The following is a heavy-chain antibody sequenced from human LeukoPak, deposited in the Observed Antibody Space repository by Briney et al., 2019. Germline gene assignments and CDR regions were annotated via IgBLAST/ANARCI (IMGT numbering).Heavy chain of an antibody. D-gene: IGHD3-22*01. CDR1: GGTFSSYA. CDR3: ARDRRSGPDSSGYSNWFDP. CDR2: IIPILGIA. Sequence: SVKVSCKASGGTFSSYAISWVRQAPGQGLEWMGRIIPILGIANYAQKFQGRVTITADKSTSTAYMELSSLRSEDTAVYYCARDRRSGPDSSGYSNWFDPWGQGTLVTVSS. V-gene: IGHV1-69*04. J-gene: IGHJ5*02.